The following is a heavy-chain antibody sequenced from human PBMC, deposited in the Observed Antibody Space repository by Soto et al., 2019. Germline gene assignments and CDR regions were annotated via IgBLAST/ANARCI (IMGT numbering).Heavy chain of an antibody. J-gene: IGHJ4*02. D-gene: IGHD1-1*01. CDR1: GYAFTTYG. CDR3: TRGRYGDY. V-gene: IGHV1-18*01. Sequence: QVHLVQSGAEVKKPGASVKVSCKGSGYAFTTYGITWVRQAPGQGLEWMGWISAHNGNTNYAQKLQGRVTVTRDTSTSTAYMELRSMLSDGTTVYSCTRGRYGDYWGQGAVVTVSS. CDR2: ISAHNGNT.